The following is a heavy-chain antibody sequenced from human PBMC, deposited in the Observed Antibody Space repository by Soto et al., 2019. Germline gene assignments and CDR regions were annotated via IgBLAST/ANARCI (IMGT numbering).Heavy chain of an antibody. CDR3: ARKGEEGWFDP. CDR2: IYYSGRT. Sequence: PSETLSLTCAVSGYPISSSTSWGWIRQPPGKGLEMIRHIYYSGRTYYNPSLKSRVTMSVDTSKNQFSLKLSSVTAVDTAVYYCARKGEEGWFDPWGQGTLVTVS. CDR1: GYPISSSTS. D-gene: IGHD2-21*01. V-gene: IGHV4-28*01. J-gene: IGHJ5*02.